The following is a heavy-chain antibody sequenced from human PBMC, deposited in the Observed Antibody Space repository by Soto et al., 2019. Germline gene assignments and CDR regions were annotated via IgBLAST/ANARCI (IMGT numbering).Heavy chain of an antibody. J-gene: IGHJ6*02. Sequence: QVQLVQSGAEVKKPGSSVKVSCKASGGTFSSYDISWVRQAPGQGLEWMGGIIPIFGTANYAQKFQGRVTITADESTSTAYMELSSLRSEDTAVYYCARASRITIFGVVSNYYYGMDVWGQGTTVTVSS. CDR3: ARASRITIFGVVSNYYYGMDV. D-gene: IGHD3-3*01. CDR1: GGTFSSYD. CDR2: IIPIFGTA. V-gene: IGHV1-69*01.